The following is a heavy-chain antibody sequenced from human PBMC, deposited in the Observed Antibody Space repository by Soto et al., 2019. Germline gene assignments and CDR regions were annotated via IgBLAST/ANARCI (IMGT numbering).Heavy chain of an antibody. J-gene: IGHJ4*02. D-gene: IGHD6-13*01. CDR3: ARARWDH. CDR1: GASFNANY. CDR2: IYHSGST. V-gene: IGHV4-34*01. Sequence: SETLSLTCAVSGASFNANYWTWIRQPPGKGLEWIGEIYHSGSTNYNPSLKSRVTISVDTSKNQFSLKLTSVSAADTAVYYCARARWDHWGQGSLVTVSS.